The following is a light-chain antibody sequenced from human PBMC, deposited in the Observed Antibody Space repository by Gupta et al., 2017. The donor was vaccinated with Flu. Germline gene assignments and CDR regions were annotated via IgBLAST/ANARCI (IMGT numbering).Light chain of an antibody. V-gene: IGLV4-69*02. J-gene: IGLJ2*01. CDR3: QTWGTGSVV. CDR1: SGHSTYA. CDR2: VNSAGSH. Sequence: QPALPQSPSASASLGTSVKLTCTLSSGHSTYAIAWHQQQPGKGPRFLMRVNSAGSHNKGDGIPDRFAGSSSGTGRYLTISSLQSEDEADYYCQTWGTGSVVFGGGAKLSVL.